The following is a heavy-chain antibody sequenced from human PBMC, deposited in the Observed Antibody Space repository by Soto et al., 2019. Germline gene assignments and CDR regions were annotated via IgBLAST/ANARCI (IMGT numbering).Heavy chain of an antibody. J-gene: IGHJ4*02. CDR3: AKAYSGSYYYFDY. D-gene: IGHD1-26*01. CDR1: GFTFSSYG. V-gene: IGHV3-23*01. CDR2: ISGSGGSI. Sequence: GGSLRLSCAASGFTFSSYGMTWVRQAPGKGLEWVSGISGSGGSIYYADSVKGRFTISRDNSKNTLYLQMNSLRAEDTAVYYCAKAYSGSYYYFDYWGQGNLVTVS.